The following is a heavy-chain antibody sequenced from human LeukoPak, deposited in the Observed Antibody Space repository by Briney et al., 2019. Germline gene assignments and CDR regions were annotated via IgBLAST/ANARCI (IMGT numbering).Heavy chain of an antibody. J-gene: IGHJ5*02. CDR3: VRGCMFCRWKTYFDL. CDR1: GFTFSTYD. D-gene: IGHD2-8*01. CDR2: IGTAGDS. V-gene: IGHV3-13*04. Sequence: GGSLRLSCAASGFTFSTYDMHWVRHATGKGLEWVSAIGTAGDSFYPDSVKGRFSMSRENAKNSVYLQMNSLRAEYTAVYYCVRGCMFCRWKTYFDLWGQGTLVTVSS.